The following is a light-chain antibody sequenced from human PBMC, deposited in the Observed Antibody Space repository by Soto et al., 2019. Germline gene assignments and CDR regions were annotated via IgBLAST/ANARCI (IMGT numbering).Light chain of an antibody. CDR2: GAS. J-gene: IGKJ1*01. CDR1: QSVNIN. V-gene: IGKV3-15*01. CDR3: QQYNDWPRT. Sequence: EIVMTQSPATLSVSPGERATLSCRASQSVNINLAWYQQKPGQAPRLLIYGASTRATGSPDRFSASGSATEFTLTISSLLSEDFAVYYCQQYNDWPRTFGQGTKVDIK.